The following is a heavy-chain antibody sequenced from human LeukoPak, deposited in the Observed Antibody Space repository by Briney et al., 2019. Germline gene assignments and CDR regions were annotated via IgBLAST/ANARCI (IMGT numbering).Heavy chain of an antibody. V-gene: IGHV3-64*01. D-gene: IGHD2-2*02. CDR3: ARADCSSSSCYTVSY. J-gene: IGHJ4*02. CDR2: ISSDGVST. Sequence: GGSLRLSCAASGFTFNSYAMQWVRQAPGKGLEYVSGISSDGVSTYYANSVKGRFIISRDNSKNTVYLQMGSLRAEDMAVYYCARADCSSSSCYTVSYWGQGTLVTVSS. CDR1: GFTFNSYA.